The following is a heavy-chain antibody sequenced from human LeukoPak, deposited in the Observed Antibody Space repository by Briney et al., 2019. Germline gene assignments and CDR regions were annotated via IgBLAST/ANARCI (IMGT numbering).Heavy chain of an antibody. D-gene: IGHD3-22*01. CDR2: IIPILGIA. Sequence: SVKVSCKASGGTFSSYAISWVRQAPGQGLEWMGRIIPILGIANYARKVQGRVTITADKSTSTAYMELSSLRSEATAVYYCATYSSLNRREFQYWGQGTLVTVSS. CDR3: ATYSSLNRREFQY. CDR1: GGTFSSYA. J-gene: IGHJ1*01. V-gene: IGHV1-69*04.